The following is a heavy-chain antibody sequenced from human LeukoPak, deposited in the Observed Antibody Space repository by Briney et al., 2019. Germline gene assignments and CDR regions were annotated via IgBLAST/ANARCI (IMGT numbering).Heavy chain of an antibody. D-gene: IGHD4-17*01. CDR1: GYTFTGYY. V-gene: IGHV1-2*02. CDR2: INPNSGGT. CDR3: ARATTVTIYYSDY. J-gene: IGHJ4*02. Sequence: ASVKVSYKASGYTFTGYYMHWVRQAPGQGLEWMGWINPNSGGTNYAQKFQGRVTMTRDTSISTAYMELSRLRSDDTAVYYCARATTVTIYYSDYWGQGTLVTVSS.